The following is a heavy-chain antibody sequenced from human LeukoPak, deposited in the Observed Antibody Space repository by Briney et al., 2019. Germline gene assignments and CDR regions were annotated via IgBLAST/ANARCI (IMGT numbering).Heavy chain of an antibody. J-gene: IGHJ5*02. CDR1: GFTFTSYW. Sequence: GGSLRLSCAASGFTFTSYWMHWVRQVPGEGLVWASRIHSDGTSTKYADSVKGRFTISRDNSKNTLYLQMNSLRAEDTAVYYCAKDARRAIFGVVIGNWFDPWGQGTLVTVSS. CDR3: AKDARRAIFGVVIGNWFDP. V-gene: IGHV3-74*03. CDR2: IHSDGTST. D-gene: IGHD3-3*01.